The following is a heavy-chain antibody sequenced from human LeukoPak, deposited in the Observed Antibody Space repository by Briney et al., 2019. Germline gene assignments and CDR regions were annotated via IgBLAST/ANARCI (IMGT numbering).Heavy chain of an antibody. Sequence: GGSLRLSCAASGFTLRSYDMSWVRQAPGKGLEWVSAISGSGGSTYYADSVKGRFTISRDNSKNTLYLQMNSLRAEDTAVYYCAKGRGAGTAVNFDYWGQGTLVTVSS. CDR2: ISGSGGST. V-gene: IGHV3-23*01. CDR1: GFTLRSYD. D-gene: IGHD6-25*01. CDR3: AKGRGAGTAVNFDY. J-gene: IGHJ4*02.